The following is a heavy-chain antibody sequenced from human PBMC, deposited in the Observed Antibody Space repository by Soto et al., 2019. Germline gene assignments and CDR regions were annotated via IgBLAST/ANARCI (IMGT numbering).Heavy chain of an antibody. V-gene: IGHV1-69*02. CDR2: VNQIVGMS. D-gene: IGHD3-10*01. Sequence: QVQLVQSGAEVKKPGSSVTVSCTAYGGTFNCYTITCVRQAPGPAPKWVGRVNQIVGMSSSALKFQGRVTIIADTSTSTAYMVLTRLRSDDTAVYYCATSHGSGSTHFDSWGQGTPLTVSS. CDR3: ATSHGSGSTHFDS. J-gene: IGHJ4*02. CDR1: GGTFNCYT.